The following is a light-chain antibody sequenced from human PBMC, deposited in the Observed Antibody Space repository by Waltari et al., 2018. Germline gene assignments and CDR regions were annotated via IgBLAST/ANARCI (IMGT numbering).Light chain of an antibody. CDR1: NIGMKS. CDR3: QVWDSGSAHEV. Sequence: SYVLTQPPSVSVAPGETARITCGGNNIGMKSVRWFQQNPGQAHVLVIYYDTDRPTANPERCSCSNFGNTATLTISRVEAGDEVEYYCQVWDSGSAHEVFGGGTKVTVL. J-gene: IGLJ3*02. V-gene: IGLV3-21*04. CDR2: YDT.